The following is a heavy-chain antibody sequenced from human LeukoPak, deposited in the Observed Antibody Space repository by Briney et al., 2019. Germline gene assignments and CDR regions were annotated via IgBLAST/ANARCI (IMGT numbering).Heavy chain of an antibody. CDR3: ARRDISSGWSFDS. J-gene: IGHJ4*02. CDR2: IHSSGST. V-gene: IGHV4-4*07. D-gene: IGHD6-19*01. CDR1: GGSINNYH. Sequence: SETLSLTCTVSGGSINNYHWSWIRQPAGKGLEWIAQIHSSGSTNYNPPLTSRVTMSIDTPENQLSLTLTSVTAADTAVYYCARRDISSGWSFDSWGQGTLVTVSS.